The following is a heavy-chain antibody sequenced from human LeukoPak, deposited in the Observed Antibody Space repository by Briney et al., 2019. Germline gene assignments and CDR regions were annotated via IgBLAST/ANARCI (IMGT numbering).Heavy chain of an antibody. V-gene: IGHV4-38-2*02. CDR1: GYSISSGYY. J-gene: IGHJ6*03. CDR3: ARAYYYYRDL. CDR2: IYHSGST. Sequence: SETLSLTCTVSGYSISSGYYGGWIRQPPGKGLEWIGSIYHSGSTYYNPSLKSRVTISVDTSNNQFSLKLRSVTAADTDLYYCARAYYYYRDLWQKGTTLTVPS.